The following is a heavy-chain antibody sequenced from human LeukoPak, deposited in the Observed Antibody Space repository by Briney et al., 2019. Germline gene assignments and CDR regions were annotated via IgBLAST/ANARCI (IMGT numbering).Heavy chain of an antibody. CDR2: ISYDGSNK. J-gene: IGHJ4*02. CDR1: GFTFSSYA. Sequence: PGGSLRLSCAASGFTFSSYAMHWVRQAPGKGLEWVAVISYDGSNKYYADSVKGRFTISRDNSKNTLYLQMNSLRAEDTAVYYCARVPGDFWSGYDYWGQGTLVIVSS. V-gene: IGHV3-30-3*01. D-gene: IGHD3-3*01. CDR3: ARVPGDFWSGYDY.